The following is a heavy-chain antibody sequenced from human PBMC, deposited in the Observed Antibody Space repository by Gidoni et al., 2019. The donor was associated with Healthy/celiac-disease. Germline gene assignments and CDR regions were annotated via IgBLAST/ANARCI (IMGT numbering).Heavy chain of an antibody. V-gene: IGHV3-21*06. CDR3: AREGRQWLVNGVSRPYYFDY. Sequence: EVQLVESGGGLVKPGGSLRLSCAASGFPFRRYSMNWVRQAPGKGLEWVSSISSSSSYIYYADSVKGRFTISRDNAKNSLYLQMNSLRAEDTAVYYCAREGRQWLVNGVSRPYYFDYWGQGTLVTVSS. CDR1: GFPFRRYS. J-gene: IGHJ4*02. CDR2: ISSSSSYI. D-gene: IGHD6-19*01.